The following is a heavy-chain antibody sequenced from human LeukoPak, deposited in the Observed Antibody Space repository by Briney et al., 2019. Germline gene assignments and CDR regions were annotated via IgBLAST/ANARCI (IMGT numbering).Heavy chain of an antibody. D-gene: IGHD3-10*01. CDR2: ISQDGSGK. CDR1: GFTFSNYW. CDR3: VRGPGNYYGSGSYYTY. V-gene: IGHV3-7*03. J-gene: IGHJ4*02. Sequence: GGSLRLSCGASGFTFSNYWMSWVRQAPGKGLEWVINISQDGSGKNYTDSVEGRFTISRDNAKNSLYLQMNSLRAEDTAVYYCVRGPGNYYGSGSYYTYWGQGTLVTVSS.